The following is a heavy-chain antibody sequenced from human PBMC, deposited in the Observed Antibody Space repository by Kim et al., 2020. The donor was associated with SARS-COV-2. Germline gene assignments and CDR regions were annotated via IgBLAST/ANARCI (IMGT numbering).Heavy chain of an antibody. CDR3: ARLFSWSYTHDAFDI. CDR2: IYPGDSDT. V-gene: IGHV5-51*01. Sequence: GESLKISCKGSGYSFTSYWIGWVRQMPGKGLEWMGIIYPGDSDTRYSPSFQGQVTISADKSISTAYLQWSSLKASDTAMYYCARLFSWSYTHDAFDIWGQGTMVTVSS. J-gene: IGHJ3*02. CDR1: GYSFTSYW. D-gene: IGHD3-10*01.